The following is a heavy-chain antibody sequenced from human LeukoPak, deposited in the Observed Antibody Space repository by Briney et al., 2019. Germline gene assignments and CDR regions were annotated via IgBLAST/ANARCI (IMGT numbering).Heavy chain of an antibody. CDR2: INHSGST. J-gene: IGHJ6*03. CDR1: GGSFSGYY. CDR3: ARVRDSSSWFNYYYYYMDV. D-gene: IGHD6-13*01. V-gene: IGHV4-34*01. Sequence: PSETLSLTCAVYGGSFSGYYWSWIRQPPGKGLEWIGEINHSGSTNYNPSLKSRVTISVDTSKNQFSLKLSSVTAADTAVYYCARVRDSSSWFNYYYYYMDVWGKGTTVTVSS.